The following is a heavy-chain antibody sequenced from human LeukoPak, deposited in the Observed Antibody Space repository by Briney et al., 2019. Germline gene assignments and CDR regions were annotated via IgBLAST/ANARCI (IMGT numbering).Heavy chain of an antibody. Sequence: GGSLRLSCAASGFTFSSYAMSWVRQAPGKGLEWVSSISSDSSYIYYGESVKGRFTISRDNAKNSLYLQMNSLRAEDTAVYYCARDKSDNWFDPWGQGTLVTVSS. CDR3: ARDKSDNWFDP. J-gene: IGHJ5*02. CDR2: ISSDSSYI. CDR1: GFTFSSYA. V-gene: IGHV3-21*01.